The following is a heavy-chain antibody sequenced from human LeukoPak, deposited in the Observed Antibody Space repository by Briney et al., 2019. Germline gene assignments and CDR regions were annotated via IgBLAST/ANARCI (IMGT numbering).Heavy chain of an antibody. D-gene: IGHD2-2*02. CDR3: ASESCSSTSCYTDWFDP. CDR1: GGTFSSYA. Sequence: ASVKVSCKASGGTFSSYAISWVRQAPGQGLEWMGGIIPIFGTANYAQKFQGRVTITTDESTSTAYMELSSLRSEDTAVYYCASESCSSTSCYTDWFDPWGQGTLVTVSS. V-gene: IGHV1-69*05. J-gene: IGHJ5*02. CDR2: IIPIFGTA.